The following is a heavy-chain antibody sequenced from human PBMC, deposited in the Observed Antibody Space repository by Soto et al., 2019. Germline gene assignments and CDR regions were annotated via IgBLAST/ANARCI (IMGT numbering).Heavy chain of an antibody. J-gene: IGHJ3*02. Sequence: ASVKVSCKASGGTFSSYAISWVRQAPGQGLEWMGGIIPIFGTANYAQKFQGRVTITADESTSTAYMELSSLRSEDTAVYYCARDAGDYDGAFDIWGQGTRVTVSS. CDR3: ARDAGDYDGAFDI. CDR2: IIPIFGTA. CDR1: GGTFSSYA. V-gene: IGHV1-69*13. D-gene: IGHD4-17*01.